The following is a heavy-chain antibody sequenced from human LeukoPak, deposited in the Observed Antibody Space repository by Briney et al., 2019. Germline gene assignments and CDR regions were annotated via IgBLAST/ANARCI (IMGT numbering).Heavy chain of an antibody. CDR1: GGSFSGYY. CDR2: INHSGST. V-gene: IGHV4-34*01. Sequence: SSETLSLTCAVYGGSFSGYYWSWIRQPPGKGLEWIGEINHSGSTNYNPSLKRRVTISVDTSKNQFSLKLSSVTAADTAVYYCARASFGSLWYFDLWGRGTLVTVSS. CDR3: ARASFGSLWYFDL. J-gene: IGHJ2*01. D-gene: IGHD3-16*01.